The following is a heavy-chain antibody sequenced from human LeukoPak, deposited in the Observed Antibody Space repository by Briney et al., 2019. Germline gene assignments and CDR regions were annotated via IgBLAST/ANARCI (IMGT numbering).Heavy chain of an antibody. CDR1: GGSFSSYY. V-gene: IGHV4-59*01. CDR2: IYYSGST. CDR3: ARGIIVGATWGENDNWFDP. D-gene: IGHD1-26*01. J-gene: IGHJ5*02. Sequence: SETLSLTCTVSGGSFSSYYWSWIRQPPRKGLEWIGSIYYSGSTDYNPSLKSRVTISVDTSKNQFSLKLSSVTAADTAVYYCARGIIVGATWGENDNWFDPWGQGTLVTVSS.